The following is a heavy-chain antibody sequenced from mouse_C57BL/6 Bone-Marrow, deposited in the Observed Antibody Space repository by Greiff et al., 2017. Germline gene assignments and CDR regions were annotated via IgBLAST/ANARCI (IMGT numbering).Heavy chain of an antibody. CDR1: GYTFTSYW. CDR3: ARSHYFGSSPFAY. Sequence: QVQLQQPGAELVRPGPSVKLSCKASGYTFTSYWLHWVKPRPGQGLQWIGVIDPSDSSTNYNQKFKGKATLTVDTSSSTAYMQLSSLTSEDSAVYYCARSHYFGSSPFAYWGQGTLVTVSA. D-gene: IGHD1-1*01. V-gene: IGHV1-59*01. J-gene: IGHJ3*01. CDR2: IDPSDSST.